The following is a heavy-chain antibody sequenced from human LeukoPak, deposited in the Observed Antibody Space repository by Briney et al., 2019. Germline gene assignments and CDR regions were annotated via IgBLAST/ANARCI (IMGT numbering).Heavy chain of an antibody. CDR2: IYYSGST. Sequence: SETLSLTCTVSGGSISSSSYYWGWIRQPPGKGLEWIGSIYYSGSTYYNPSLKSRFTISVDTSKNQFSLKLSSVTAADTAVYYCVRALREAYYYDSSGYNYWGQGTLVTVSS. V-gene: IGHV4-39*07. CDR1: GGSISSSSYY. CDR3: VRALREAYYYDSSGYNY. D-gene: IGHD3-22*01. J-gene: IGHJ4*02.